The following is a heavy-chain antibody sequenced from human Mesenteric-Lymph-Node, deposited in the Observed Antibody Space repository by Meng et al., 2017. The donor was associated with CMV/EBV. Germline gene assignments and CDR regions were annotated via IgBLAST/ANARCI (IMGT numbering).Heavy chain of an antibody. CDR3: AMCGGDCYSLDY. V-gene: IGHV1-18*01. CDR1: GSTFTSYS. CDR2: INTYNSHT. D-gene: IGHD2-21*02. Sequence: CKASGSTFTSYSFSWVRQAPGQGLEWLGWINTYNSHTHYGQNLQGRVTMTTDTSTSTAYMELGSLRSDDTAVYYCAMCGGDCYSLDYWGQGTLVTVSS. J-gene: IGHJ4*02.